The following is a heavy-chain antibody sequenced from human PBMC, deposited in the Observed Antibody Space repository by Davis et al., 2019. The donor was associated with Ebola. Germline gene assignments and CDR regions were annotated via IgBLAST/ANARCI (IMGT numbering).Heavy chain of an antibody. D-gene: IGHD3-10*01. CDR2: IHYGGNDK. V-gene: IGHV3-30*02. CDR3: AKDPFGSGEGWFDP. CDR1: GFTFS. J-gene: IGHJ5*02. Sequence: GGSLRLSCAASGFTFSMYWVRQAPGKGLEWVAFIHYGGNDKYYAESVKGRFTISRDNSKNTVYLQMLSLRPEDTAIYYCAKDPFGSGEGWFDPWGQGTRVTVSS.